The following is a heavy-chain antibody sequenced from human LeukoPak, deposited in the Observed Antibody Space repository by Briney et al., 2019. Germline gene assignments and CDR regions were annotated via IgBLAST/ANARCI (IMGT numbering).Heavy chain of an antibody. CDR3: ARAGSRVDLYYYGF. CDR2: INPNSGGT. Sequence: ASVKVSCKASGYTFTGYYMHWVRQAPGQGLEWMGWINPNSGGTNYAQKFQGRVTVTRDTSITTAYMELSRLRSDDTAVYYCARAGSRVDLYYYGFWGQGTLVTVSS. J-gene: IGHJ4*02. D-gene: IGHD3-10*01. V-gene: IGHV1-2*02. CDR1: GYTFTGYY.